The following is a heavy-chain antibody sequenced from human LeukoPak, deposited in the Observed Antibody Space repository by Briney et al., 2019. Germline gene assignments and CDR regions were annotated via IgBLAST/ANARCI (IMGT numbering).Heavy chain of an antibody. CDR1: GFTFSSFA. Sequence: GGSLRLSCAASGFTFSSFAMGWVRQAPGKGLEWVSVIYSGGSTYYADSVKGRFTLSRDNSKNTVYLQMNSLRAEDTAVYYCARSDSEQWLISGAFDIWGQGTMVTVSS. D-gene: IGHD6-19*01. CDR3: ARSDSEQWLISGAFDI. J-gene: IGHJ3*02. V-gene: IGHV3-53*01. CDR2: IYSGGST.